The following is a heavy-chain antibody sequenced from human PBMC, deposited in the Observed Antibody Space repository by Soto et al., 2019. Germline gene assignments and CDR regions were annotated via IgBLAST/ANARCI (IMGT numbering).Heavy chain of an antibody. CDR3: ARCRGIAAGNYYGMDV. CDR1: GFTFSSYS. V-gene: IGHV3-48*02. CDR2: ISSSSTI. D-gene: IGHD6-13*01. Sequence: GGSLRLSCAASGFTFSSYSMNWVRQAPGKGLEWVSYISSSSTIYYADSVKGRFTISRDNAKNSLYLQMNSLRDEDTAVYYCARCRGIAAGNYYGMDVWGQGTTVTVSS. J-gene: IGHJ6*02.